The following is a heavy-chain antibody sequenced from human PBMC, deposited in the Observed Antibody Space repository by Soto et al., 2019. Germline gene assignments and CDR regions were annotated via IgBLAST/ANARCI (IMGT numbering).Heavy chain of an antibody. CDR3: ARGYYDSSGYYTQYFHH. D-gene: IGHD3-22*01. CDR2: IHDSGST. V-gene: IGHV4-59*01. Sequence: QVQLQESGPGLVKPSETLSLTCSVSGGSISSYYWSWLRQPPGKGLECIGYIHDSGSTNYNPSLKSRVTISVDTSKNHFSLQLNSVTAADTAVYYCARGYYDSSGYYTQYFHHWGQGTLVTVSS. J-gene: IGHJ1*01. CDR1: GGSISSYY.